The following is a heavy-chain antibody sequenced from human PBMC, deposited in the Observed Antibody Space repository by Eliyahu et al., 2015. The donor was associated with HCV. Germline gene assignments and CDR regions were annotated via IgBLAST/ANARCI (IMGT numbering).Heavy chain of an antibody. CDR2: ISWSTGSI. CDR3: AKEGGSSRSSEGAFDI. Sequence: EVQLVESGGGLVQPGRSLRLSCAASGXTFADYAMXWVRQAPGKGLGWVSGISWSTGSIGYADSVKGRFTISRDNARNSLYLQMNSLRVEDTALYYCAKEGGSSRSSEGAFDICGQGTMVTVSS. D-gene: IGHD6-6*01. CDR1: GXTFADYA. J-gene: IGHJ3*02. V-gene: IGHV3-9*01.